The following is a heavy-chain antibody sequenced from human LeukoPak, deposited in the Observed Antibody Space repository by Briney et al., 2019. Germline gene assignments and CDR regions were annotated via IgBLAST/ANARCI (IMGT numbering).Heavy chain of an antibody. J-gene: IGHJ6*03. V-gene: IGHV1-69*13. CDR1: GDTFSSYA. CDR3: AKVVPAAIERYYYYYMDV. Sequence: SVKVSCKASGDTFSSYAISWMRQAPGQGLEWMGGIIPIFGTANYAQKFQGRVTITADESTSTAYMELSSLRSEDTAVYYCAKVVPAAIERYYYYYMDVWGKGTTVTVSS. D-gene: IGHD2-2*02. CDR2: IIPIFGTA.